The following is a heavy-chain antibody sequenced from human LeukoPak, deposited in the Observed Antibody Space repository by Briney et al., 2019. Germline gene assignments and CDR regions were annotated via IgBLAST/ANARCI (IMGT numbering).Heavy chain of an antibody. Sequence: PGRSLRLSCAASGFSFSTYAMHWVRQASGKGLEWVAVISHDGNNRYYADSVKGRFTVSRDNSKNTLHLQMYSLRAEDTAVYYCARPYCSSSSCYDVYYYYYMDVWGKGTTVTV. CDR3: ARPYCSSSSCYDVYYYYYMDV. J-gene: IGHJ6*03. D-gene: IGHD2-2*01. CDR2: ISHDGNNR. CDR1: GFSFSTYA. V-gene: IGHV3-30*04.